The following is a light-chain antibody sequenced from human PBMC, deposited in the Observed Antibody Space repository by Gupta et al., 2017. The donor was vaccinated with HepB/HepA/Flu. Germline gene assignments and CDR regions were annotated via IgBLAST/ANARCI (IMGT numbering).Light chain of an antibody. Sequence: QPVLTQPPSASGTPGQRVPLSCSGSSSNIGSNYVYWYQQLPGTAPKLLIYRNNQRPSGVPDRFSGSKSGTSASLAISGLRSEDEADYYCAAWDDSLSGWVFGGGTKLTVL. J-gene: IGLJ3*02. V-gene: IGLV1-47*01. CDR3: AAWDDSLSGWV. CDR2: RNN. CDR1: SSNIGSNY.